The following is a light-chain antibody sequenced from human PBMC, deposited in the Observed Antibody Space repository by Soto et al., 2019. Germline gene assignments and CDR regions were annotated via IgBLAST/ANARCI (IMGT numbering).Light chain of an antibody. J-gene: IGKJ1*01. V-gene: IGKV1-5*01. Sequence: DLPMNQSPSTLSGAGGDRVTRACRASQTINRWLAWHQQKPGKATKLLIYDASSLHSGVTSRFSGSGSGTEFTLTISSMQPDDFATYYCQKYNTYSWTGGQGTKGDIK. CDR2: DAS. CDR3: QKYNTYSWT. CDR1: QTINRW.